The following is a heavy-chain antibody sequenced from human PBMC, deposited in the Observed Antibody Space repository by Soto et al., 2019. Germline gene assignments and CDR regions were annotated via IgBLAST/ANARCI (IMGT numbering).Heavy chain of an antibody. CDR3: AKAPDQGYGFYYFDD. CDR2: VTGGGGST. Sequence: PGGSLRLSCAASGLTFSNYALNWVRQAPGKGLEWVSAVTGGGGSTFYADSVKGRFTISRDNSKNTLYLQMNSLRAEDTALYYCAKAPDQGYGFYYFDDWGQGTLVTVYS. J-gene: IGHJ4*02. V-gene: IGHV3-23*01. D-gene: IGHD5-18*01. CDR1: GLTFSNYA.